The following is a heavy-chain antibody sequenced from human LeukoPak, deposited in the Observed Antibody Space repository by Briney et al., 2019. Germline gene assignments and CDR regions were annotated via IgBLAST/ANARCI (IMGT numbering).Heavy chain of an antibody. J-gene: IGHJ5*02. V-gene: IGHV1-2*02. CDR3: ARPNGAYYNWFDP. D-gene: IGHD2-8*01. CDR2: INPNSGDT. Sequence: GASVMVSCKASGYTLTDHYIHWVRQAPGQGLEWMGWINPNSGDTNYAQNFQDRVTLTRDTSISTAYMELTNLRSDDTAVYYCARPNGAYYNWFDPWGQGTLVTVSS. CDR1: GYTLTDHY.